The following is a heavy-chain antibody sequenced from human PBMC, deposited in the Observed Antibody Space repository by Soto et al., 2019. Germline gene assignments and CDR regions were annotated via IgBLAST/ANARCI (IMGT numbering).Heavy chain of an antibody. Sequence: GGSLRLSCAASGLPFSNYAMTWVRQAPGKGLEWVSIISASGYSAYYGGAVKGRFTTSRGNSRSTLYLQMNGLRAEDTAVYYCAKGDLLWDPFDLWGQGTLVTVSS. J-gene: IGHJ4*02. V-gene: IGHV3-23*01. CDR2: ISASGYSA. D-gene: IGHD3-16*01. CDR1: GLPFSNYA. CDR3: AKGDLLWDPFDL.